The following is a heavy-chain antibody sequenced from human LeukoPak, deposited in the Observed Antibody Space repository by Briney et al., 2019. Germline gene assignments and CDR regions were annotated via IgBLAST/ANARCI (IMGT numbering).Heavy chain of an antibody. CDR1: GYTFTSYG. V-gene: IGHV1-18*01. Sequence: ASVKVSCKASGYTFTSYGISWVRQAPGQGLEWMGWISAYNGNTNYAQKLQGRVTMTTDTSTSTAYMELSSLRSEDTAVYYCARAAPSRWFDPWGQGTLVTVSS. D-gene: IGHD6-6*01. CDR2: ISAYNGNT. J-gene: IGHJ5*02. CDR3: ARAAPSRWFDP.